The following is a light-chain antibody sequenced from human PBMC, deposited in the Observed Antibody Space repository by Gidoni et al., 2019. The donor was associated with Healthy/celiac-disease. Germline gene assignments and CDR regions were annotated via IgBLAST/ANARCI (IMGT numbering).Light chain of an antibody. CDR1: QSFSSN. V-gene: IGKV3-15*01. Sequence: EIVMTQSPATLSVSPGERATLSCRASQSFSSNFAWYQQKPGQAPRLLIYGASTRAPGIPARFSGSGSGTEFTLTISSLQSADFAVYYCQQYNNWPPLTFGGGTKVEIK. CDR3: QQYNNWPPLT. CDR2: GAS. J-gene: IGKJ4*01.